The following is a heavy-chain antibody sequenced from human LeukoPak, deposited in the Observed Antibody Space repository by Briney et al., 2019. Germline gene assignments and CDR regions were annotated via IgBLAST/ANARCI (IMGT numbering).Heavy chain of an antibody. CDR1: GDSISYFY. Sequence: SETLSLTCSVSGDSISYFYWSWIRQAAGKGLEWIGRISGSGSTDYNASLKSRVTMSVDTSKNQLSLKVISVTAADTAVYYCARGGRAVAGVFDYWGQGTLVTVSS. CDR2: ISGSGST. D-gene: IGHD6-19*01. J-gene: IGHJ4*02. V-gene: IGHV4-4*07. CDR3: ARGGRAVAGVFDY.